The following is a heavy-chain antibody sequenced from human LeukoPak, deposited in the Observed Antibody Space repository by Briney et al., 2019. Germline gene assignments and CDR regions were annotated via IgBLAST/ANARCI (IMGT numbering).Heavy chain of an antibody. CDR3: ARGHDYGDYDY. J-gene: IGHJ4*02. CDR1: GGSVSSGSYY. Sequence: SETLSLTCTVPGGSVSSGSYYWSWIRQPPGKGLEWIGYIYYSGSTNYNPSLKSRVTISVDTSKNQFSLKLSSVTAADTAVYYCARGHDYGDYDYWGQGTLVTVSS. CDR2: IYYSGST. D-gene: IGHD4-17*01. V-gene: IGHV4-61*01.